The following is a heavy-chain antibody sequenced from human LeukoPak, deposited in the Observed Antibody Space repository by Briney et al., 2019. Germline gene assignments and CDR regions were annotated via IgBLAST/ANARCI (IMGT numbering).Heavy chain of an antibody. D-gene: IGHD2-15*01. Sequence: GGSLRLSCAASGFTFSGSAMHWVRQASGKGLEWVSSISPSGSTTYYADSVKGRFTISRDNSKNTLYLQMNSLRAEDTAVYYCAKIMALYCSGGTCNEIDYWGQGTLVTVSS. V-gene: IGHV3-23*01. CDR1: GFTFSGSA. J-gene: IGHJ4*02. CDR2: ISPSGSTT. CDR3: AKIMALYCSGGTCNEIDY.